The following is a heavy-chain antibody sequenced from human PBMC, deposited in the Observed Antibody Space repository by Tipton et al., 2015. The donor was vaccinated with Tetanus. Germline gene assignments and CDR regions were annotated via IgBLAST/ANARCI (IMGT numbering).Heavy chain of an antibody. CDR1: GGSISSYY. J-gene: IGHJ3*02. Sequence: GLVKPSETLSLICTVSGGSISSYYWAWIRQPAGKGLEWIGRLYTSGSANYNPSLKSRVTISVDTSKNQFSLNLSSVTAADTAVYYCARGSWNRDAFDIWGQGTMVTVSS. CDR3: ARGSWNRDAFDI. V-gene: IGHV4-4*07. D-gene: IGHD1-1*01. CDR2: LYTSGSA.